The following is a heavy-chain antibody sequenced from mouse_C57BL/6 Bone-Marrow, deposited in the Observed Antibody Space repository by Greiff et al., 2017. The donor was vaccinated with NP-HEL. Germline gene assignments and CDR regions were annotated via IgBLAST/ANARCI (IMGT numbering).Heavy chain of an antibody. Sequence: QVQLQQPGAELVKPGASVKLSCKASGYTFTSYWMHWVKQRPGQGLEWIGMIHPNSGSTNYNEKFKSKATLTVDKSSSTAYMQLSSLTSEDSAVYYCARRDDYYGSSDWYFDVWGTGTTVTVSS. J-gene: IGHJ1*03. CDR3: ARRDDYYGSSDWYFDV. CDR2: IHPNSGST. D-gene: IGHD1-1*01. CDR1: GYTFTSYW. V-gene: IGHV1-64*01.